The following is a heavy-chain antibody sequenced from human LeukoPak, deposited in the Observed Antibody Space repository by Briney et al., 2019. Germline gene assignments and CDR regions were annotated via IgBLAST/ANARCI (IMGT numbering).Heavy chain of an antibody. CDR1: GFTFSSYA. Sequence: GGSLTLSCAASGFTFSSYAMNWLRQAPGKGLEWVSAISGSGGSTYYADSVKGRFTISRDNSKNTLYLQMNSLRAEDTAVYYCARVLSGRGSLYSYYYYMDVWGKGTTVTISS. CDR2: ISGSGGST. D-gene: IGHD3-10*01. CDR3: ARVLSGRGSLYSYYYYMDV. V-gene: IGHV3-23*01. J-gene: IGHJ6*03.